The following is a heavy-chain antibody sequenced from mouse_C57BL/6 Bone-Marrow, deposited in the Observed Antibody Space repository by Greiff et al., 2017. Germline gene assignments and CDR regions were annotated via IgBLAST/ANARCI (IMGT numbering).Heavy chain of an antibody. CDR2: IYPRDGST. CDR3: SRDWGAMDY. V-gene: IGHV1-85*01. Sequence: QVHVKQSGPELVKPGASVKLSCKASGYTFTSYDINWVKQRPGQGLEWIGWIYPRDGSTKYNEKFKGQATLTVDTSSSTAYMELHSLTSEDSAFYFCSRDWGAMDYWGQGTSVTVSS. CDR1: GYTFTSYD. J-gene: IGHJ4*01. D-gene: IGHD4-1*01.